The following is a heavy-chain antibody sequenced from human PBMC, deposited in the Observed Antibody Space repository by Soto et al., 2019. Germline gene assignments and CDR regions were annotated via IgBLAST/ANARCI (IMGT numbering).Heavy chain of an antibody. Sequence: AWETLSLTCSVSSGSISSNSYLWCWIRQPPGKGLEWIGAILYSGDTYYSESLKSRVTMSVDTAKNQFSLKLNSVTAADTAVYYCARQGRNTKIVIRRQYATDFWGPGTAVT. D-gene: IGHD3-22*01. CDR1: SGSISSNSYL. J-gene: IGHJ6*02. V-gene: IGHV4-39*01. CDR2: ILYSGDT. CDR3: ARQGRNTKIVIRRQYATDF.